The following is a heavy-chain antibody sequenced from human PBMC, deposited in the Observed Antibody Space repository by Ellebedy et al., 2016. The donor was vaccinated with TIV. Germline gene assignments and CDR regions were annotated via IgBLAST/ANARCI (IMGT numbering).Heavy chain of an antibody. D-gene: IGHD2-21*02. J-gene: IGHJ4*02. V-gene: IGHV3-23*01. Sequence: PGGSLRLSCAASGFTFSGYAMSWVRQTPMTGLEWVSHITATGGTTYYADSVKGRFTISRDNSKNTLYLQMNSLRADDTAVYYCARRRAVTSIRYFDYWGQGTLVTVST. CDR1: GFTFSGYA. CDR2: ITATGGTT. CDR3: ARRRAVTSIRYFDY.